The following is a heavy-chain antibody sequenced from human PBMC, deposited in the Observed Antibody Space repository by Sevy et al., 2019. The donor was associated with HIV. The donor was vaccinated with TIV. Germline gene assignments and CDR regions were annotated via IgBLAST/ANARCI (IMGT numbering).Heavy chain of an antibody. D-gene: IGHD4-17*01. Sequence: GGSLRLSCAASGFTFSSYSMNWVRQAPGKGLEWVSSISSSSSYICYADSVKGRFTISRDNAKNSLYLQMNSLRAEDTAVYYCARVVTTATGRGMDVWGQGTTVTVSS. V-gene: IGHV3-21*01. CDR2: ISSSSSYI. J-gene: IGHJ6*02. CDR1: GFTFSSYS. CDR3: ARVVTTATGRGMDV.